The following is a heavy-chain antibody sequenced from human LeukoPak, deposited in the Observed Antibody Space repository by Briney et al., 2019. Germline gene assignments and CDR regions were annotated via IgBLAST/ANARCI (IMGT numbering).Heavy chain of an antibody. CDR1: GYTLTELS. V-gene: IGHV1-24*01. D-gene: IGHD2-2*01. CDR3: ATGGIYCSSTSCPSGT. Sequence: ASVKVSCTVSGYTLTELSMHWVRQAPGKGLEWMGGFDPEDGETIYAQKFQGRVTMTEDTSTDTAYMELSSLRSEDTAVYYCATGGIYCSSTSCPSGTWGQGTLVTVSS. J-gene: IGHJ5*02. CDR2: FDPEDGET.